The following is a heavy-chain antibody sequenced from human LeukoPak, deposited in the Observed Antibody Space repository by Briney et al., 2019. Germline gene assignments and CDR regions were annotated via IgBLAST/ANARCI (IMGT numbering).Heavy chain of an antibody. J-gene: IGHJ4*02. CDR2: ISYDGSNK. CDR3: ARWRGDDYSDYDCFDY. V-gene: IGHV3-30*04. Sequence: GGSLRLSCAASGFTFSSYAMHWVRQAPGKGLEWVAVISYDGSNKYYADSVKGRFTISRDNSKNTLYLQMNSLRAEDTAVYYCARWRGDDYSDYDCFDYWGQGTLVTVSS. D-gene: IGHD4-11*01. CDR1: GFTFSSYA.